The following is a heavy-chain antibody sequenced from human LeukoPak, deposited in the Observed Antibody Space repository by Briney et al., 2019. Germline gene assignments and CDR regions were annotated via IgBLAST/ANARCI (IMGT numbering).Heavy chain of an antibody. CDR3: AKAHCSSTSCSRADN. CDR2: IDCSVGNT. V-gene: IGHV3-23*01. Sequence: GSLRLSCAASGFTFTRNAMAWVRQAPGKGLEWVSAIDCSVGNTFYADSVKGRVTISRVQATNTVYLQMNSLRADDTAVYYCAKAHCSSTSCSRADNWGQGTLVTVSS. CDR1: GFTFTRNA. J-gene: IGHJ4*02. D-gene: IGHD2-2*01.